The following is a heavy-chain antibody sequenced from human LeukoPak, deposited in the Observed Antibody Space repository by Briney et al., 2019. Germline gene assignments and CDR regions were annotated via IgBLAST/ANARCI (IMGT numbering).Heavy chain of an antibody. CDR2: IKQDGSEK. V-gene: IGHV3-7*03. CDR3: AKDTYTVPSTSFDS. J-gene: IGHJ4*02. D-gene: IGHD4-17*01. Sequence: GGSLRLSCAASGFTFSSYWMSWVRQAPGKGLEWVANIKQDGSEKYYVDSVKGRFTISRDNSKTTLYLQMNSLRAEDTAVYYCAKDTYTVPSTSFDSWGQGTLVTVSS. CDR1: GFTFSSYW.